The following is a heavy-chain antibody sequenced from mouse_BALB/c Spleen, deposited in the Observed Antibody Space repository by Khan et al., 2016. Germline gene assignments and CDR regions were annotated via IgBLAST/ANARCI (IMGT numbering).Heavy chain of an antibody. V-gene: IGHV1-80*01. CDR1: GFAFSSYW. J-gene: IGHJ3*01. CDR3: ARGTPFAN. D-gene: IGHD2-14*01. CDR2: IYPGDGDT. Sequence: QVQLKESGAELVRPGSSVKISCKASGFAFSSYWMNWVKQRPGQGLEWIGQIYPGDGDTNYNGKFKGKATLTADKSSSTAYMQLSSLTSADYAVYFCARGTPFANWGQGTLVTVSA.